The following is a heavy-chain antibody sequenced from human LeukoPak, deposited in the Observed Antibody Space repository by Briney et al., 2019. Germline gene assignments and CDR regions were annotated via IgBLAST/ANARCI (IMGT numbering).Heavy chain of an antibody. Sequence: VASVKVSCKASGYTFTSYGIIWVRQAPGQGLVWMGWISAYNGNTKYAQRLQGRVTMTTDTSTSTAYMELRSLRSDDTAVYYCARLQTYSSGFDYWGQGTLVTVSS. CDR3: ARLQTYSSGFDY. J-gene: IGHJ4*02. D-gene: IGHD6-19*01. CDR2: ISAYNGNT. CDR1: GYTFTSYG. V-gene: IGHV1-18*01.